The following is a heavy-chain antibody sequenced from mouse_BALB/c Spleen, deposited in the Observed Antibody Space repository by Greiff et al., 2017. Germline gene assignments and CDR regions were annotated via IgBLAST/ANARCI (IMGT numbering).Heavy chain of an antibody. J-gene: IGHJ3*01. Sequence: EVKLEESGGGLVKPGGSLKLSCAASGFTFSDYYMYWVRQTPEKRLEWVATISDGGSYTYYPDSVKGRFTISRDNAKNNLYLQMSSLKSEDTAMYYCARGGPYGNYEAWFAYWGQGTLVTVSA. CDR3: ARGGPYGNYEAWFAY. D-gene: IGHD2-1*01. CDR2: ISDGGSYT. V-gene: IGHV5-4*02. CDR1: GFTFSDYY.